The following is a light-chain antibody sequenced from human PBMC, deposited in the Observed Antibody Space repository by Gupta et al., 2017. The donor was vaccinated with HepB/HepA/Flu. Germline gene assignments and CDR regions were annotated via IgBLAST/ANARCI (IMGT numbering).Light chain of an antibody. V-gene: IGKV4-1*01. Sequence: IVMTQSPESLAVSLCVRAPMNCKASQGVLKSCNNENCLAWYQQKPGQPPKLLIYWTSNRESGVPDRFSGSGSGTNFTLTISSLQAEDVATYYCHQLYNSSFTFGHGTTVNI. CDR3: HQLYNSSFT. J-gene: IGKJ3*01. CDR1: QGVLKSCNNENC. CDR2: WTS.